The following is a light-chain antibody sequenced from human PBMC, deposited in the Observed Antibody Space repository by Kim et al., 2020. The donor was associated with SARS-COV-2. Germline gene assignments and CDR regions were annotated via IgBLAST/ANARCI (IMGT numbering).Light chain of an antibody. J-gene: IGLJ3*02. CDR3: CSYAGSDTWV. CDR2: EVA. V-gene: IGLV2-23*02. CDR1: SSDVGNYNL. Sequence: QSALTQPASVSGSPGQSITLSCTGSSSDVGNYNLVSWYQQHPGKGPTLLIYEVAERPSGISIRFAGSKSGNTASLTISGLRPDDEADYFCCSYAGSDTWVFGGGTQLTVL.